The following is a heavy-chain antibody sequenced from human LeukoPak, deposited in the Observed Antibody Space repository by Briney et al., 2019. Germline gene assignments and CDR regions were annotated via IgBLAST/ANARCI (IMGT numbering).Heavy chain of an antibody. V-gene: IGHV3-72*01. J-gene: IGHJ4*02. CDR2: IRNKANSYTT. D-gene: IGHD3-10*01. CDR1: GFTFSDHY. CDR3: TRDGITMVRGDHDY. Sequence: GSLRLSCAASGFTFSDHYMDWVRQAPGKGLEWLGRIRNKANSYTTEYAASVKGRFTISRDDSKSIAYLQMNSLKTEDTAVYYCTRDGITMVRGDHDYWGQGTLVTVSS.